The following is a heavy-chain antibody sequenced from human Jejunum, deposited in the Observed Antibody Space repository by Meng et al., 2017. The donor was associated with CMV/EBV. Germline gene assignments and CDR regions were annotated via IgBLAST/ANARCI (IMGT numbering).Heavy chain of an antibody. CDR1: GVSIGAYY. D-gene: IGHD1-1*01. V-gene: IGHV4-59*01. CDR2: VYYSGTT. Sequence: CNVSGVSIGAYYRSWLRQSPVKGLEYIGYVYYSGTTNYNPSLKSRVTISIDTSKNHFSLKLTSVTAADTAIYYCARDLGTGLVDYWGQGTLVTVSS. J-gene: IGHJ4*02. CDR3: ARDLGTGLVDY.